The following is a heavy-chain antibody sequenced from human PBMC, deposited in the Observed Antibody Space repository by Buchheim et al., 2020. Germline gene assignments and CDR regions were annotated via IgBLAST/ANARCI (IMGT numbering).Heavy chain of an antibody. V-gene: IGHV1-46*01. CDR2: INPSGGST. CDR1: GYTFTSYY. D-gene: IGHD4-23*01. Sequence: QVQLVQSGAEVKKPGASVKVSCKASGYTFTSYYMHWVRQAPGQGLEWMGIINPSGGSTSYAQKFQGRDTMTRDTSPSKVYMELSSLRSEDTAVYYCARVPSRDYGGNRGGLQPWGQGTL. J-gene: IGHJ4*02. CDR3: ARVPSRDYGGNRGGLQP.